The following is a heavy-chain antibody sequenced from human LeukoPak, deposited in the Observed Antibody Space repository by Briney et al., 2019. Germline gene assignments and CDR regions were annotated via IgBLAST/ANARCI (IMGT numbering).Heavy chain of an antibody. D-gene: IGHD3-22*01. J-gene: IGHJ4*02. Sequence: GASVKVSCKASGGTFSGYAISWVRQAPGQGLEWMGRIIPILGIANYAQKFQGRVTITADKSTSTAYMELSSLRSEDTAVYYCAVSYYYYDSSGYYPHGYWGQGTLVTVSS. CDR3: AVSYYYYDSSGYYPHGY. CDR2: IIPILGIA. CDR1: GGTFSGYA. V-gene: IGHV1-69*04.